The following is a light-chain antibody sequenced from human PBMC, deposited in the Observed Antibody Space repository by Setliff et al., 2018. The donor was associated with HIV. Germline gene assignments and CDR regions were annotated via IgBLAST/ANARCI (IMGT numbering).Light chain of an antibody. CDR2: DVT. CDR1: SSDVGGYMY. CDR3: SSYASRTPLYV. Sequence: QSALAQPRSVSGSPGQSVTISCTGTSSDVGGYMYVSWYQQHPGKAPKLMIYDVTKRPSGVPDRFSGSKSGNTASLTISGLQAEDEADYYCSSYASRTPLYVFGTGTKVTVL. V-gene: IGLV2-11*01. J-gene: IGLJ1*01.